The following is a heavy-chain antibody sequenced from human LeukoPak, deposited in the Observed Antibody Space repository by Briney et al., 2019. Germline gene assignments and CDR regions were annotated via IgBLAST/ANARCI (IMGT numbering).Heavy chain of an antibody. D-gene: IGHD5-18*01. CDR1: GFTFSNYA. J-gene: IGHJ4*02. V-gene: IGHV3-23*01. CDR2: TSASGTTT. Sequence: GGSLRLSCAASGFTFSNYAVSWVRQAPGKGLEWVSTTSASGTTTYYADSVKGRFTISRDNSRNTLYLQMNTLRAEDTAVYYCARDGDAVMVDFDYWGQGTLVTVSS. CDR3: ARDGDAVMVDFDY.